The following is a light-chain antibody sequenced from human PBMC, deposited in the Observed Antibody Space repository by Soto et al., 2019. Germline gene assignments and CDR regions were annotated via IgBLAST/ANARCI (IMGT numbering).Light chain of an antibody. Sequence: QSVLTQPRSVSGSPGQSVTISCTGDSSDVNTYNYVSWYQQQPGKAPKLLIFDVTERPSGVPDRFSGSKSGNTASLTISGLQAEDEADYYCCSYVGRNTFVFGTGTKLTVL. CDR3: CSYVGRNTFV. J-gene: IGLJ1*01. CDR2: DVT. CDR1: SSDVNTYNY. V-gene: IGLV2-11*01.